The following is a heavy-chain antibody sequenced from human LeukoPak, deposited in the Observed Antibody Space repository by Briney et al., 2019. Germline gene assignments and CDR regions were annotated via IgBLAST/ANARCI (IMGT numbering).Heavy chain of an antibody. CDR1: GGSFSGYY. V-gene: IGHV4-34*01. CDR2: INHSGST. CDR3: ARAYNSAKYFDY. Sequence: SETLSLTCAVYGGSFSGYYWSWIRQPPGKGLEWIGEINHSGSTNYNPSLKSRVTISVDTSKNQLSLKLSSVTAADTAVYYCARAYNSAKYFDYWGEGTLVTVSS. J-gene: IGHJ4*02. D-gene: IGHD6-25*01.